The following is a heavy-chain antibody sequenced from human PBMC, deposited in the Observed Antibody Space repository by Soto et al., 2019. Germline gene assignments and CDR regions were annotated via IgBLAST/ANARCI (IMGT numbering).Heavy chain of an antibody. CDR3: ARGRYFDY. J-gene: IGHJ4*02. V-gene: IGHV1-18*01. CDR1: GYSFAMYG. Sequence: QVQLVQSGAEVKKPGASVKVSCKTSGYSFAMYGISWVRQAPGQGLEWMGWISVYDGNTNYAQNLQGRLTMTTDTSTSTAYLEMRSLRSDDTAVYYCARGRYFDYWGQGTLVTVSS. CDR2: ISVYDGNT.